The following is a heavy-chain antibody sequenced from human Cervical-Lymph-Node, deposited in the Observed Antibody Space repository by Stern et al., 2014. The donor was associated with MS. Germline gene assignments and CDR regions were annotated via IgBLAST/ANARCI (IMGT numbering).Heavy chain of an antibody. D-gene: IGHD1-26*01. J-gene: IGHJ6*02. CDR2: IDWGNDK. V-gene: IGHV2-70*01. CDR1: GFSLSSDGMC. CDR3: ARLVGATGYYYGLDV. Sequence: ESGPALVKPTQTLTLTCTFSGFSLSSDGMCVSWIRQPPGKALEWLGIIDWGNDKYYSASLKTRLSISKDTSKNQVVLTMTNIDPVDTGTYFCARLVGATGYYYGLDVWGQGTTVTVSS.